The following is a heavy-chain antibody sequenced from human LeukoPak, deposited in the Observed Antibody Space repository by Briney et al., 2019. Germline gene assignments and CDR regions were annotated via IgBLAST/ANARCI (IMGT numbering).Heavy chain of an antibody. D-gene: IGHD6-19*01. CDR1: GGTFSSYA. V-gene: IGHV1-69*13. CDR2: IIPIFGTA. CDR3: ARDLKRGYSSGRYSWGTGSSNDY. Sequence: SVKVSCKASGGTFSSYAISWVRQAPGQGLEWMGGIIPIFGTANYAQKFQGRVTITADEATSTAYMELSSLRSDDTAVYYCARDLKRGYSSGRYSWGTGSSNDYWGQGTLVTVSS. J-gene: IGHJ4*02.